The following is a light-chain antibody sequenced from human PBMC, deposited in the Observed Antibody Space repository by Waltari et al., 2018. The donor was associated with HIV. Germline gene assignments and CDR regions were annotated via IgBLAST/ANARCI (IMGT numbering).Light chain of an antibody. CDR1: SNDVGLYNL. J-gene: IGLJ1*01. Sequence: QSALTQPASVSGSPGQSITISCTGTSNDVGLYNLVSWYQQPPGKAPTLIIYAVTHRPSGVSKRFAGSKSGNTASLTISRLQAEDESDYYCSAYARGPYVFGIGTRVTVL. CDR3: SAYARGPYV. CDR2: AVT. V-gene: IGLV2-23*02.